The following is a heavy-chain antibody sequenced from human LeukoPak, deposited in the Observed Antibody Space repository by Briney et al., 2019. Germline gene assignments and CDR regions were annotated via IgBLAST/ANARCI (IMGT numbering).Heavy chain of an antibody. Sequence: ASVKVSCKASGYAFTTYSMHWVRQAPGQGLEWMAIINLSGGSTDYTQKFQGRVTMTRDTSTSTVYMELSSLRSEDTAVYYCVRHNHMDVWGQGTTVTVSS. CDR3: VRHNHMDV. CDR2: INLSGGST. V-gene: IGHV1-46*01. CDR1: GYAFTTYS. J-gene: IGHJ6*02.